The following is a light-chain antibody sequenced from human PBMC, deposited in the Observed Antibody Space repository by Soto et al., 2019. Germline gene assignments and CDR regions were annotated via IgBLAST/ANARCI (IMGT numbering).Light chain of an antibody. V-gene: IGLV1-40*01. Sequence: QSVLTQPPSVSEAPGQRVTISCTGSSSNIGAGYEAHWYQQVPGTAPKLLISENNNRPSGVPDRISCSKSGTSAYLAITGLQAEDEAEYFCQSYESRLSGYVFGPGNKGTVL. J-gene: IGLJ1*01. CDR1: SSNIGAGYE. CDR2: ENN. CDR3: QSYESRLSGYV.